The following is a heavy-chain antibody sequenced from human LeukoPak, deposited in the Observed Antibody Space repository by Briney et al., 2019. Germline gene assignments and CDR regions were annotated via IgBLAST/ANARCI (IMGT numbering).Heavy chain of an antibody. CDR3: AKDWGIIMIPNY. D-gene: IGHD3-22*01. CDR2: ISGSGGST. Sequence: GGSLRLSCAASGFTFSSYGMSWVRQAPGKGLEWVSAISGSGGSTYYADSVKGRFTISRDNSKNTLYLQMNSLRAEDTAVYYCAKDWGIIMIPNYWGQGTLVTVSS. CDR1: GFTFSSYG. V-gene: IGHV3-23*01. J-gene: IGHJ4*02.